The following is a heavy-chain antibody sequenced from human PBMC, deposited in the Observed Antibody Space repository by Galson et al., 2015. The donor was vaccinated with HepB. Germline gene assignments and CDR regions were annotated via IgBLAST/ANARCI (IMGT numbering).Heavy chain of an antibody. CDR2: IYYSGST. Sequence: ETLSLTCTVSGGSISSSSYYWGWIRQPPGKGLEWIGSIYYSGSTYYNPSLKSRVTISVDTSKNQFSLKLSSVTAADTAVYYCATLKHMVRGVIRGWGYGMDVWGQGTTVTVSS. V-gene: IGHV4-39*01. CDR1: GGSISSSSYY. CDR3: ATLKHMVRGVIRGWGYGMDV. J-gene: IGHJ6*02. D-gene: IGHD3-10*01.